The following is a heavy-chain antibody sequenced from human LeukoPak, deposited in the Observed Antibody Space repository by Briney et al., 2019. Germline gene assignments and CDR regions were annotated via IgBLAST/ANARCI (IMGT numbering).Heavy chain of an antibody. D-gene: IGHD2-8*01. J-gene: IGHJ4*02. V-gene: IGHV4-4*02. CDR2: ISLTGLT. CDR1: GGSISNTNW. Sequence: SETLSLTCGVSGGSISNTNWWSWVRQPPGQGLEWIGEISLTGLTHYNPSLESRVTVPLDKSKNQLSLNLTSVTAADTAVYYCSRENGAFSPFGYWGQGTLVTVLS. CDR3: SRENGAFSPFGY.